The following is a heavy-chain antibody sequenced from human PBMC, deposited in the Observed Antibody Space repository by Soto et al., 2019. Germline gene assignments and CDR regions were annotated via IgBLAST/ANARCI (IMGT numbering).Heavy chain of an antibody. V-gene: IGHV3-64D*06. CDR2: ISSNGGST. J-gene: IGHJ6*02. D-gene: IGHD3-10*01. Sequence: QPGGSLRLSCSASGFTFSSYAMHWVRQAPGKGLEYVSAISSNGGSTYYADSVKGRFTISRDNSKNTLYLQMSSLRAEDTAVYYCVKGTLYYGSQEDGMDVWGQGTTVTVSS. CDR3: VKGTLYYGSQEDGMDV. CDR1: GFTFSSYA.